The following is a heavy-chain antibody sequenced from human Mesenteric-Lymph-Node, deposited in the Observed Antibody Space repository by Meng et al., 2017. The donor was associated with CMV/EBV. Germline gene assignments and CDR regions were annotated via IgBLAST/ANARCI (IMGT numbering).Heavy chain of an antibody. J-gene: IGHJ5*02. CDR2: IYYIGTT. Sequence: SVCSGSHYWSRIRQPPGKGLEWVGYIYYIGTTNYSPSLRSRVTISVDTSKNQFSLKLNSVTAADTAVYYCARGPGVVPVAIHWFDPWGQGTLVTVSS. V-gene: IGHV4-61*01. CDR1: SVCSGSHY. CDR3: ARGPGVVPVAIHWFDP. D-gene: IGHD2-2*01.